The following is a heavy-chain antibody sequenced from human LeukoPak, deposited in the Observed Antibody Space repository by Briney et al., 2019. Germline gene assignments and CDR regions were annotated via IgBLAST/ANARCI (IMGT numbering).Heavy chain of an antibody. CDR2: ISAYNGNT. J-gene: IGHJ4*02. Sequence: ASVKVSCKDSGYTFTSYGISWVRQAPGQGLEWMGWISAYNGNTNYAQKLQGRVTMTTDTSTSTAYMELRSLRSDDTAVYYCARMADYYDSSGYGVKSLDYWGQGTLVTVSS. V-gene: IGHV1-18*01. D-gene: IGHD3-22*01. CDR1: GYTFTSYG. CDR3: ARMADYYDSSGYGVKSLDY.